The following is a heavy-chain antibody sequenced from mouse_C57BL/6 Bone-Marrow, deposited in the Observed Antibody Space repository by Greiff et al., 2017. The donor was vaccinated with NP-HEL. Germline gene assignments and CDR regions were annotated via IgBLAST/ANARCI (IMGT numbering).Heavy chain of an antibody. CDR3: ALKRHDGYSYFDY. CDR1: GYTFTNYW. Sequence: QVQLQQSGAELVRPGTSVKMSCTASGYTFTNYWIGWAKQRPGHGLEWIGDIYPGGCYTNYNEKFKGKATLTADKSSSTAYMQFSSLTSEDSAIYYCALKRHDGYSYFDYWGQGTTLTVSS. V-gene: IGHV1-63*01. CDR2: IYPGGCYT. J-gene: IGHJ2*01. D-gene: IGHD2-3*01.